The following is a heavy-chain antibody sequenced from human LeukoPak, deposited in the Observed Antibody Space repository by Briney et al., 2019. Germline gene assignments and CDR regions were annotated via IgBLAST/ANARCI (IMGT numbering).Heavy chain of an antibody. CDR2: ISTSSSTI. CDR3: ASQLVKNYYFHY. Sequence: GGSLRLSCAASGFTFSSYSMNWVRQAPGKGLEWVSYISTSSSTIYYADSVEGRFTISRDNAKNSLYLQMNSLRAEDTAVYYCASQLVKNYYFHYWSQGTLVTVSS. D-gene: IGHD1-1*01. CDR1: GFTFSSYS. V-gene: IGHV3-48*01. J-gene: IGHJ4*02.